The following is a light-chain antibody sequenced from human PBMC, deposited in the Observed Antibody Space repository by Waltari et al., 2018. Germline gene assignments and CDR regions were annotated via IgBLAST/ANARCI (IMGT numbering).Light chain of an antibody. V-gene: IGKV3-15*01. CDR2: AAS. CDR1: QSVSSN. Sequence: EIVMTKSPATLSVSPGERATPSCRASQSVSSNLAWYQQKPGQAPRLLIYAASTRATGIPARFSGSGSGTEFTLTISSLQSEDFAVYYCQQYNNWPSFGQGTKVEIK. CDR3: QQYNNWPS. J-gene: IGKJ1*01.